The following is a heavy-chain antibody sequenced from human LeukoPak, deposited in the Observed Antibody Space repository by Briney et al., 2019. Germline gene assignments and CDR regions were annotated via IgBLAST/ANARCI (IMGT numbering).Heavy chain of an antibody. J-gene: IGHJ4*02. CDR3: AKDIGGYYDSSGYFDY. CDR1: GFTFSSYS. Sequence: GGSLRLSCAASGFTFSSYSMNWVRQAPGKGLEWVSGISWNSGSIGYADSVKGRFTISRDNAKNSLYLQMNSLRAEDMALYYCAKDIGGYYDSSGYFDYWGQGTLVTVSS. D-gene: IGHD3-22*01. V-gene: IGHV3-9*03. CDR2: ISWNSGSI.